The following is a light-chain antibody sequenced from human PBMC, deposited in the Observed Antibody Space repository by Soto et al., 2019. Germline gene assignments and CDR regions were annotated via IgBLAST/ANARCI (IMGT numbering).Light chain of an antibody. CDR2: AAS. Sequence: DIQMTQSPSSVSASVGDRVTITCRSSEDISTWLAWYQQEPGKAPKLLIYAASSLQSGVPSRFRGSGSGTDFTLTISSLKTEDFANYYCQHADSFHLITFGQGTRLEIK. V-gene: IGKV1-12*01. J-gene: IGKJ5*01. CDR1: EDISTW. CDR3: QHADSFHLIT.